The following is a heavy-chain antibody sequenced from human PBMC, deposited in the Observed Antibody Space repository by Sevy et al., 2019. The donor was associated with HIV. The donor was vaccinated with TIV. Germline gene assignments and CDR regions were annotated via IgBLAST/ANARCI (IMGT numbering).Heavy chain of an antibody. CDR2: ISSSSSYI. CDR3: ARPPLNYYDCSGYYFA. D-gene: IGHD3-22*01. J-gene: IGHJ4*02. V-gene: IGHV3-21*01. CDR1: GFTFSSYS. Sequence: GGSLRLSCAASGFTFSSYSMNWVRQAPGKGLEWVSSISSSSSYIYDADSVKGRFTISRDNAKNSLYLQMNSLRAEDTAVYYCARPPLNYYDCSGYYFAGGQGTLVTVSS.